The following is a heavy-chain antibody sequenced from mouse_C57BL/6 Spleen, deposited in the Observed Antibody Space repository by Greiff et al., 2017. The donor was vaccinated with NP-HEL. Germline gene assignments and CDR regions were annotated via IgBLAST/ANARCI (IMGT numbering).Heavy chain of an antibody. Sequence: QVQLQQSGAELVRPGASVTLSCKASGYTFTDYEMHWVKQTPVHGLEWIGAIDPETGGTAYNQKFKGKAILTADKSSSTAYMGLRSLTSADSAVYYCTRGPLTRAMDYWGQGTSVTVSS. D-gene: IGHD1-1*01. V-gene: IGHV1-15*01. CDR1: GYTFTDYE. CDR3: TRGPLTRAMDY. CDR2: IDPETGGT. J-gene: IGHJ4*01.